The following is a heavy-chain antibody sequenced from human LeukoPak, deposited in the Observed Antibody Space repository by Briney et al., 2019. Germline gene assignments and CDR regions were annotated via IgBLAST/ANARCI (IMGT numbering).Heavy chain of an antibody. CDR3: ARDFRRYSYGPYYFDY. J-gene: IGHJ4*02. Sequence: ASVKVSCKASGYTFTGHYIHWVRQAPGQGLEWMGWISAYNGNTNYAQKLQGRVTMTTDTSTSTAYMELRSLRSDDTAVYYCARDFRRYSYGPYYFDYWGQGTLVTVSS. D-gene: IGHD5-18*01. CDR1: GYTFTGHY. V-gene: IGHV1-18*04. CDR2: ISAYNGNT.